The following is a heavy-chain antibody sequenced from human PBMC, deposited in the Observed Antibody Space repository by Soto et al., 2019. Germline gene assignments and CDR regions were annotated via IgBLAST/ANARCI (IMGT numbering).Heavy chain of an antibody. CDR1: GGSINNYY. CDR2: IHRSGST. D-gene: IGHD3-10*01. Sequence: QVQLQESGPGLVKPSETLSLTCTVSGGSINNYYWSCIRQPPGRGLEWIGHIHRSGSTNYNASLESRVTISVDTSKNQFSLELISVTAADTAVYYCARDSYWSGSGTYFGDTLDMWSQGTMVTVFS. V-gene: IGHV4-59*01. J-gene: IGHJ3*02. CDR3: ARDSYWSGSGTYFGDTLDM.